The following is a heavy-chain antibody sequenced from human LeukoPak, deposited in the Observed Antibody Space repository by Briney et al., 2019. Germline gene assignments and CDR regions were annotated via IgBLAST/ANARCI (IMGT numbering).Heavy chain of an antibody. CDR3: AGSYYNVFDY. CDR1: GFTFSNYG. D-gene: IGHD3-10*01. CDR2: IWYDGSNK. Sequence: PGGSLRLSCAAAGFTFSNYGMHWVRQAPGKGLEWVALIWYDGSNKYYADSVKGRFTISRDNSKNTLYLQMNSLRAEDTAVYYCAGSYYNVFDYWGQGTLVTVSA. J-gene: IGHJ4*02. V-gene: IGHV3-33*01.